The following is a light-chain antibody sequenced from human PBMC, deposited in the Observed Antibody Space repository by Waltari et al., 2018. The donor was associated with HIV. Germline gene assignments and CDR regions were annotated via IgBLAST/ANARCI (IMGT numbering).Light chain of an antibody. Sequence: QSVFTPPSSVSGPPGQRVTSPCPGNTSNTGAGYDVHWYQQLPGTAPKLRIYGDANRPSGVPDRFSGSTSGTSASLAITGLRAEDECDYYCQSYDRSLSGVIFGGGTKLTVL. CDR2: GDA. CDR1: TSNTGAGYD. V-gene: IGLV1-40*01. J-gene: IGLJ2*01. CDR3: QSYDRSLSGVI.